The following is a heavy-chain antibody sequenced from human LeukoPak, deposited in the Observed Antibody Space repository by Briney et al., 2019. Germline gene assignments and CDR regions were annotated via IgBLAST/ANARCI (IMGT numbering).Heavy chain of an antibody. V-gene: IGHV4-34*01. Sequence: SETLSLTCAVYGGSFSGYYWSWIRQPPGKGLEWIGEINHSGSTNYNPSLKSRVTISVDTSKNQFSLKLSSVTAADTAVYYCARPDYGGNSLDYWGQGTLVTVSS. D-gene: IGHD4-23*01. CDR1: GGSFSGYY. J-gene: IGHJ4*02. CDR2: INHSGST. CDR3: ARPDYGGNSLDY.